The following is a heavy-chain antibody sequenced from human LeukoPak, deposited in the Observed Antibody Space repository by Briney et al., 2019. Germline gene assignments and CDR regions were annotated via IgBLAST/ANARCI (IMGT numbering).Heavy chain of an antibody. CDR3: ARDVPGYSSEFDY. J-gene: IGHJ4*02. CDR1: GYTFTSYG. Sequence: ASVKVSCKASGYTFTSYGISWVRQAPGQGLEWMAWINPKTGGSNSAQKFQGRVTMTRDTSITTAYMELSSLRSDDTAVYYCARDVPGYSSEFDYWGQGTLVTVSS. D-gene: IGHD6-25*01. CDR2: INPKTGGS. V-gene: IGHV1-2*02.